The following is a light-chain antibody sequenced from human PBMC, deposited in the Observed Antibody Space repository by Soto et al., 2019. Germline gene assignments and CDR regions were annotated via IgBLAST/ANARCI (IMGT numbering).Light chain of an antibody. V-gene: IGKV3D-15*01. CDR3: QQYHVWPKWT. J-gene: IGKJ1*01. Sequence: ELMMTQSPAPLSVSPGEGATLSCRASQSVSISLAWYQHKPGQAPRLLIHGASTRASGIPPKFSGSGSGTEFTLTISSLQSEDYAVYFCQQYHVWPKWTFGQGTKVDIK. CDR2: GAS. CDR1: QSVSIS.